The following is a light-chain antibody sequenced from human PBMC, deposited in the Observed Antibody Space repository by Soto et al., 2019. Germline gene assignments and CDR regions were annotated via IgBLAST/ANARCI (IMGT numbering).Light chain of an antibody. Sequence: QSALTQPPSASGSPGQSVTISCTGTSSDVGGYNYVSWYQQHPGKAPKLMIYEVSKRPSGVPDRFSGSKFGNTASLTVSGLQAEDEGDYYCSSYAGSLYVFGTGTKLTVL. V-gene: IGLV2-8*01. CDR1: SSDVGGYNY. J-gene: IGLJ1*01. CDR3: SSYAGSLYV. CDR2: EVS.